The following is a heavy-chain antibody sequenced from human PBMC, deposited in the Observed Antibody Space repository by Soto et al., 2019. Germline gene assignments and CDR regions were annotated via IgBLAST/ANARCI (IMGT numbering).Heavy chain of an antibody. V-gene: IGHV1-18*04. J-gene: IGHJ5*02. CDR1: GYTFTSYG. D-gene: IGHD6-6*01. Sequence: ASVKVSCKASGYTFTSYGISWVRQAPGQGPEWMGWISAYNGNTNYAQKLQGRVTMTTDTSTSTAYMELRSLRSDDTAVYYCARDMYSSSSFWFDPWGQGTLVTVSS. CDR3: ARDMYSSSSFWFDP. CDR2: ISAYNGNT.